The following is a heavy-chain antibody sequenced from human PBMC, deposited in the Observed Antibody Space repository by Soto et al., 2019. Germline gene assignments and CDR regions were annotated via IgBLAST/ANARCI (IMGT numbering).Heavy chain of an antibody. CDR1: GGSFSGYY. J-gene: IGHJ5*02. CDR2: INHSGST. D-gene: IGHD3-10*01. V-gene: IGHV4-34*01. Sequence: SETLSLTCAVYGGSFSGYYWSWIRQPPGKGLEWIGEINHSGSTNYNPSLKSRVTISVDTSKNQFSLKLSSVTAADTAVYYCARERFPLVLLWYGESLGWFDPWGQGTLVTVSS. CDR3: ARERFPLVLLWYGESLGWFDP.